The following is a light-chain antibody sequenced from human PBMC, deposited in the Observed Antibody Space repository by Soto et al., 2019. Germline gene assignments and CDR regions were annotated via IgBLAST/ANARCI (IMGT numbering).Light chain of an antibody. CDR3: QQYGSSPLFT. J-gene: IGKJ3*01. CDR1: QSVSSSY. V-gene: IGKV3-20*01. Sequence: EIVLTQSPGTLSLSPGERATLSCRASQSVSSSYLAWYQQKPGQAPRPLIYGASGRATGIPDRFSGSGSGTDFTLPISRLEPEDFAVYYCQQYGSSPLFTFGPGTKVDIK. CDR2: GAS.